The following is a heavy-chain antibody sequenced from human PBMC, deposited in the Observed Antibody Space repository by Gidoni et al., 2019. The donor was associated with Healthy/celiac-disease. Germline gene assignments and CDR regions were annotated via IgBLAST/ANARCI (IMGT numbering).Heavy chain of an antibody. CDR1: GFTFDDYA. V-gene: IGHV3-9*01. J-gene: IGHJ4*02. CDR2: ISGNSGSI. CDR3: AKRAAGTMSFDY. Sequence: EVQLVESGGGLVQPGRSLSISCAASGFTFDDYAMHWVRQAPGKGLEWVSGISGNSGSIGYADSVKGRFTISRDNAKNSLYLQMNSLRAEDTALYYCAKRAAGTMSFDYWGQGTLVTVSS. D-gene: IGHD6-13*01.